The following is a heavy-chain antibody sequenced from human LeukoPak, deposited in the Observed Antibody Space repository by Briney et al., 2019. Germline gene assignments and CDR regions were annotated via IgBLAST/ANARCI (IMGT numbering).Heavy chain of an antibody. V-gene: IGHV1-69*05. CDR2: IIPIFGTA. J-gene: IGHJ6*03. Sequence: SVKVSCKASGGTFSSYAISWVRQAPGQGLEWMGGIIPIFGTANYAQKFQGRVTITTDESTSTAYMELSSLRSEDTAVYYCARAWQQQGAVYYYYTDVWGKGTTVTVSS. CDR1: GGTFSSYA. D-gene: IGHD6-13*01. CDR3: ARAWQQQGAVYYYYTDV.